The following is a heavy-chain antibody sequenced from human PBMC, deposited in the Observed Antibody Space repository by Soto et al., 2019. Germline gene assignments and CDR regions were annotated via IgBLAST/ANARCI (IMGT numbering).Heavy chain of an antibody. CDR2: ISSSSSTI. D-gene: IGHD3-9*01. J-gene: IGHJ4*02. Sequence: PGGSLRLSCAASGFTFSSYSMNWVRQAPGKGLEWVSYISSSSSTIYYADSVKGRFTISRDNAKNSLYLQMNSLRAEDTAVYYCAREILTRHTLVSYWGQGTLVTVSS. CDR3: AREILTRHTLVSY. CDR1: GFTFSSYS. V-gene: IGHV3-48*01.